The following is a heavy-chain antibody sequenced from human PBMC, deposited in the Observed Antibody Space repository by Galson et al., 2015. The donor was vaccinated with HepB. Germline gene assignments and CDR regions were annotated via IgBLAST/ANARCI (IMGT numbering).Heavy chain of an antibody. J-gene: IGHJ6*02. CDR3: AREPHYYYYGMDV. V-gene: IGHV1-69*13. CDR2: IIPIFGTA. Sequence: SVKVSCKASGGTFSSYAISWVRQAPGQGLEWMGGIIPIFGTANYAQKFQGRVTITADESTSTAYMELSSLRSEDTAVYYCAREPHYYYYGMDVWGQGTTVTVSS. CDR1: GGTFSSYA.